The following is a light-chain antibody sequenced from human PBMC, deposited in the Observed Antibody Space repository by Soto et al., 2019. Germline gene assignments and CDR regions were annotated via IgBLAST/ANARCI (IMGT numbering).Light chain of an antibody. CDR2: AAS. Sequence: DIQLTQSPSFLSASVGDRVTITCRASQGISSYLAWYQQKPGKAPKLLIYAASTLQSGVPSRFSGSGSGTEFTLTISCLKPEDCATYYCQQLNSYPPFTFGPGTKVDIK. CDR1: QGISSY. J-gene: IGKJ3*01. V-gene: IGKV1-9*01. CDR3: QQLNSYPPFT.